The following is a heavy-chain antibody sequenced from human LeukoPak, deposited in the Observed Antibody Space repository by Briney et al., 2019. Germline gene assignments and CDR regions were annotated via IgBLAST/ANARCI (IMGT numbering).Heavy chain of an antibody. CDR2: IIPIFGTA. Sequence: ASVKVSCKASGGTFSSYAISWVRQAPGQGLEWMGRIIPIFGTANYAQKLQGRVTITTDESTSTAYVELSSLRSEDTAVYYCARGSGDLKGPWNYYYYYMDVWGKGTTVTVSS. CDR1: GGTFSSYA. J-gene: IGHJ6*03. V-gene: IGHV1-69*05. CDR3: ARGSGDLKGPWNYYYYYMDV. D-gene: IGHD4-17*01.